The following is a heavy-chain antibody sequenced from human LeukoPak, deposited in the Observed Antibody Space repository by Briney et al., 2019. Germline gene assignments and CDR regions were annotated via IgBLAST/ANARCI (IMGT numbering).Heavy chain of an antibody. CDR3: ARLSRGRDGYFFDY. V-gene: IGHV3-64*01. J-gene: IGHJ4*02. CDR1: GFTFSSYA. Sequence: GGSLRLSCAASGFTFSSYAMHWVRQAPGKGLEYVSAISSNGGSTYYANSVKGRFTISRDNSKNTLYLQMGSLRAEDMAVYYCARLSRGRDGYFFDYWGQGTLVTVSS. CDR2: ISSNGGST. D-gene: IGHD5-24*01.